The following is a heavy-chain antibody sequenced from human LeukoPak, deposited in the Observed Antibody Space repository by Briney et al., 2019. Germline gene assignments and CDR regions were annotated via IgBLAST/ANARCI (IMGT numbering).Heavy chain of an antibody. CDR1: GYSISSGYY. CDR3: ARAYGGNSRYFQH. CDR2: IHHSGST. J-gene: IGHJ1*01. Sequence: PSETLSLTCTVSGYSISSGYYWGWIRQPPGKGLEWIGSIHHSGSTNYNPSLKRRVTVSLDTSKTQFSLKLSSVTAADTAVYYCARAYGGNSRYFQHWGQGTLVTVSS. D-gene: IGHD4-23*01. V-gene: IGHV4-38-2*02.